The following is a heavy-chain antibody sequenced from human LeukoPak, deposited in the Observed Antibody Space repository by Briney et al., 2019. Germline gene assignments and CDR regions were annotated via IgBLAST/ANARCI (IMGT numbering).Heavy chain of an antibody. Sequence: PGGSLRLSCAASGFTFSSYAMSWVRQAPGKGLEWVSAISGSGGSTYYADSVKGRFTISRDNSKNTLYLQMNSLRAEDTAVYYCAKDPQYYYGSGDNYFDYWGQGTLVTVSS. J-gene: IGHJ4*02. CDR1: GFTFSSYA. D-gene: IGHD3-10*01. CDR3: AKDPQYYYGSGDNYFDY. CDR2: ISGSGGST. V-gene: IGHV3-23*01.